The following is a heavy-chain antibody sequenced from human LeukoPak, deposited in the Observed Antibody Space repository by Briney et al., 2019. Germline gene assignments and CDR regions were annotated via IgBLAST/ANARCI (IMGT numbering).Heavy chain of an antibody. Sequence: ASVKVSCKASGYTFTDYYMHWVRQAPGQGLEWMGRINPNSGGTNYAQKFQGRVTMTRDTSISTAYMELSRLRSDDTAVYYCARVGENYYGSGSYYNHRPANWFYPWGQGTLVTVSS. CDR2: INPNSGGT. J-gene: IGHJ5*02. D-gene: IGHD3-10*01. CDR3: ARVGENYYGSGSYYNHRPANWFYP. CDR1: GYTFTDYY. V-gene: IGHV1-2*06.